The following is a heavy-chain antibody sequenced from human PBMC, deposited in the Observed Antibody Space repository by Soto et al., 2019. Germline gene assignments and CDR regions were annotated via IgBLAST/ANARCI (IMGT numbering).Heavy chain of an antibody. CDR1: GGSISRGGSS. CDR3: ARVSTVRTIYYYYYGMDV. V-gene: IGHV4-30-2*01. CDR2: IYHSEST. Sequence: PSETLSLTCTVSGGSISRGGSSWSWIRQPPGKGLEWIGFIYHSESTYYNPSLKSRVTISVDTSKNQFSLNLTSVTAADTAVYYCARVSTVRTIYYYYYGMDVWGQGTTVTVSS. J-gene: IGHJ6*02. D-gene: IGHD4-17*01.